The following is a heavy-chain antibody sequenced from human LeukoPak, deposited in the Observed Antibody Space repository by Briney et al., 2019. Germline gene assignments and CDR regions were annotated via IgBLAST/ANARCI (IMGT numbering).Heavy chain of an antibody. Sequence: RGGSLRLSCAASGFTFSSYAMSCVRQAPGKGVGWVSAISGSGGSTYYADSVKGRFTISRDNSKNTLYLQMNSLRAEDTAVYYCGIAAANFDYWGQGTLVTVSS. CDR2: ISGSGGST. CDR3: GIAAANFDY. J-gene: IGHJ4*02. D-gene: IGHD6-13*01. V-gene: IGHV3-23*01. CDR1: GFTFSSYA.